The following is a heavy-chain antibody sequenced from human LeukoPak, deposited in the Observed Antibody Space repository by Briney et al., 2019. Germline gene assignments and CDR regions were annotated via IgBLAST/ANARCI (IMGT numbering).Heavy chain of an antibody. CDR1: GYTFTSHG. CDR2: ISAYNGNT. D-gene: IGHD2-21*02. V-gene: IGHV1-18*01. Sequence: ASVKVSCKASGYTFTSHGIIWVRQAPGQGLEWMAWISAYNGNTNYAQKLQGRVTVTTETSTSTAYMELRSLRSDDTAVYYCARGNCGGDCYSFDYWGQGTLVTVPS. J-gene: IGHJ4*02. CDR3: ARGNCGGDCYSFDY.